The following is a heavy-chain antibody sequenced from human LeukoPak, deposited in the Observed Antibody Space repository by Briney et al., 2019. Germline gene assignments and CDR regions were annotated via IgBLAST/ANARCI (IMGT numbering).Heavy chain of an antibody. CDR1: GFTFSSYG. V-gene: IGHV3-30*02. J-gene: IGHJ4*02. D-gene: IGHD6-13*01. CDR2: IRYDGSNK. Sequence: PGGSLRLSCAASGFTFSSYGMHWVRQAPGKGLEWVAFIRYDGSNKYYADSVKGRFTISRDNSKNTLYPHMNSLRAEDTAVYYCAKDHLYRYSSSWYYFDYWGQGTLVTVSS. CDR3: AKDHLYRYSSSWYYFDY.